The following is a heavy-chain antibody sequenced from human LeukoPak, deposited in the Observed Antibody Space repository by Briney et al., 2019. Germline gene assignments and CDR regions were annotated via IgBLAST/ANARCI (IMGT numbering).Heavy chain of an antibody. D-gene: IGHD6-13*01. J-gene: IGHJ6*03. CDR3: ARSQQLVNYYYYYYMDV. Sequence: GGSLRLSCAASGFTFSSYSMNWVRQAPGKGLEWVSYISSSSSTIYYADSVKGRFTISRDNGKNSLYLQMNSLRAEDTAVYYCARSQQLVNYYYYYYMDVWGKGTTVTVSS. V-gene: IGHV3-48*01. CDR1: GFTFSSYS. CDR2: ISSSSSTI.